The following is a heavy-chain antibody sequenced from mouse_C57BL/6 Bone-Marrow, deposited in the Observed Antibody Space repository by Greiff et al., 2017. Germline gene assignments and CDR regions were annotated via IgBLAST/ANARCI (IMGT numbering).Heavy chain of an antibody. CDR3: ARWGTTVVDYFDY. D-gene: IGHD1-1*01. V-gene: IGHV7-3*01. Sequence: DVKLVESGGGLVQPGGSLSLSCAASGFTFTDYYMSWVRQPPGKALEWLGFIRNKANGYTTEYSASVKGRFTISRNNSQSILYLQMNALRAEDSATYYCARWGTTVVDYFDYWGQGTTLTVAS. CDR1: GFTFTDYY. J-gene: IGHJ2*01. CDR2: IRNKANGYTT.